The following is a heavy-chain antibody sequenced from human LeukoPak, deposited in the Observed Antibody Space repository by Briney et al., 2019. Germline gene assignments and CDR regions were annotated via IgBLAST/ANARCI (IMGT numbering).Heavy chain of an antibody. CDR2: INPSGGST. CDR3: ARDNVYGGNVDY. D-gene: IGHD4-23*01. J-gene: IGHJ4*02. V-gene: IGHV1-46*01. CDR1: GYTFTSYY. Sequence: ASVKVSCKASGYTFTSYYMHWVRQAPGQGLEWMGIINPSGGSTSYAQKLQGRVTMTTDTSTSTAYMELRSLRSDDTAVYYCARDNVYGGNVDYWGQGTLVTVSS.